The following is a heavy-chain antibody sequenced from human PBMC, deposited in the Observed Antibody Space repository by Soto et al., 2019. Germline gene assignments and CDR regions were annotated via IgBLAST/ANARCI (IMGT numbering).Heavy chain of an antibody. Sequence: EVQLVESGGGLVQPGGSLRLSCAASGFTFSSYSMNWVRQAPGKGLEWVSYISSSSSTIYYADSVKGRFTIPRDNAKNSLYMQMNSLRAEDTAVYYCARDRAVTKDAFDIWGRGTMVTVSS. J-gene: IGHJ3*02. D-gene: IGHD4-17*01. V-gene: IGHV3-48*01. CDR3: ARDRAVTKDAFDI. CDR1: GFTFSSYS. CDR2: ISSSSSTI.